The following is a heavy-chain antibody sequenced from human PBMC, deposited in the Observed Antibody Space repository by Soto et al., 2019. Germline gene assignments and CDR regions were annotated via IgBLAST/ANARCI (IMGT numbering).Heavy chain of an antibody. Sequence: HPVGSLRLSCAASGISTSSYWVGWVRQAPGRGLEWVASIKNDGSEKYYMDSLKGRFTISRDNALNSLYLQMNSLRAEDTAVYFCVTGYHSDYWGQGTLVTVSS. CDR3: VTGYHSDY. V-gene: IGHV3-7*03. J-gene: IGHJ4*02. CDR1: GISTSSYW. CDR2: IKNDGSEK. D-gene: IGHD5-18*01.